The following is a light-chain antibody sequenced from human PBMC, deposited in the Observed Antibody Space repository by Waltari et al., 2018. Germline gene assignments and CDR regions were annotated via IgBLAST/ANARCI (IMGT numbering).Light chain of an antibody. CDR1: QSVSSN. V-gene: IGKV3-15*01. J-gene: IGKJ4*01. CDR3: QQYNNWPQRT. CDR2: GAS. Sequence: EIVMTQSPATLSVSPGERATLSCRASQSVSSNLAWYQQNPGQAPRLLIYGASTRATGIPARFSGSGSGTEFTLTISSMQSEDFAVYYCQQYNNWPQRTFGGGTKVEIK.